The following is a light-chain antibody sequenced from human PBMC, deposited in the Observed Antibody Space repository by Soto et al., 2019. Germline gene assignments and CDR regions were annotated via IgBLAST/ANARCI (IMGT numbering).Light chain of an antibody. V-gene: IGKV1-9*01. J-gene: IGKJ5*01. Sequence: DIQLTQSPSLLSTFVGDRVTITCRASQGIASNLAWYQQKPVKAPKLLIYGAITLQSGVPSRFSGSGSGTQFTLTLTSLQPEDFATYYRQNLHIYPITFGQGTRLEIK. CDR1: QGIASN. CDR2: GAI. CDR3: QNLHIYPIT.